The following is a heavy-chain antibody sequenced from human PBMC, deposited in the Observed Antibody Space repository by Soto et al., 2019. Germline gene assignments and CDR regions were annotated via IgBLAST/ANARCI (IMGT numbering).Heavy chain of an antibody. Sequence: QVQLQESGPGLVKPSETLSLTCTVSGDSVTSGSIYWSWIRQPPGKGLEWIGYVHYTGSTNYNPSLKSRVAISVDTSKNPFPLTLSSVTAADTAVYYCARDRGNFGVVLADFYQYGMDVWGQGTTVTVSS. V-gene: IGHV4-61*03. CDR3: ARDRGNFGVVLADFYQYGMDV. J-gene: IGHJ6*02. D-gene: IGHD3-3*01. CDR1: GDSVTSGSIY. CDR2: VHYTGST.